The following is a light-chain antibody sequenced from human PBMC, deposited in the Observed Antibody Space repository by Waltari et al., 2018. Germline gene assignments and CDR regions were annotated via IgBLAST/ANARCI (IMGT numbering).Light chain of an antibody. Sequence: QSVLTQPPSVSGAPGQRVTISCTGSSSNIGAGYDVHWYPQLPGTAPQPLILCKRNPASGVPDRFSGSKSGTSASLAITGLQAEDEADYYCQSYDSSLSGSRVFGGGTKLTVL. J-gene: IGLJ2*01. CDR1: SSNIGAGYD. CDR2: CKR. V-gene: IGLV1-40*01. CDR3: QSYDSSLSGSRV.